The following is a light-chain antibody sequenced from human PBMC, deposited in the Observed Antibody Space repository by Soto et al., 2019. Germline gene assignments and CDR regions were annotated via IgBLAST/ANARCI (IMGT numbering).Light chain of an antibody. V-gene: IGKV1-5*01. Sequence: DIQMTQSPSTLSASVGDRVTITCRASQSISSWWAWYQQKPGKAPKLLIYDASTLESGVPSRFSGSGSGTEFTLTISSLQPDDSATYYCQQYNTYSLLTFGGGTKVEIK. J-gene: IGKJ4*01. CDR1: QSISSW. CDR2: DAS. CDR3: QQYNTYSLLT.